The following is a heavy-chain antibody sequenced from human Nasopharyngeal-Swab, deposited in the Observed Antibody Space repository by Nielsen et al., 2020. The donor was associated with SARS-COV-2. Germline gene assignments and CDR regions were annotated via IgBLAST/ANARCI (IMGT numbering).Heavy chain of an antibody. V-gene: IGHV4-4*02. CDR1: GGSISSSNW. D-gene: IGHD3-16*01. Sequence: GSLRLSCAVSGGSISSSNWWSWVRQPPGKGLEWIGEIYHSGSTNYNPSLKSRVTISVDKSKNQFSLKLSSVTAADTAVYYCARVGDFGYFDYWGQGTLVTVSS. CDR3: ARVGDFGYFDY. CDR2: IYHSGST. J-gene: IGHJ4*02.